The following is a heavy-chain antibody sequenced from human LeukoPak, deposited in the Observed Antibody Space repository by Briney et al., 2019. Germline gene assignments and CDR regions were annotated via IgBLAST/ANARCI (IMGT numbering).Heavy chain of an antibody. CDR1: GFTFSSYA. D-gene: IGHD6-13*01. CDR2: ISGSGGST. Sequence: PGGSLRLSCAASGFTFSSYAMSWVRQAPGKGLEWVSAISGSGGSTYHADSVKGRFTISRDNSKNTLYLQMNSLRAEDTAVYYCAKDGSRAQHPSDYWGQGTLVTVSS. J-gene: IGHJ4*02. V-gene: IGHV3-23*01. CDR3: AKDGSRAQHPSDY.